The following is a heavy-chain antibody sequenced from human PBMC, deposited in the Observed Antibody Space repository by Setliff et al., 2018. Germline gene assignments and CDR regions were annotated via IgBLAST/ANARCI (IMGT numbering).Heavy chain of an antibody. Sequence: LRLSCAASGFTFSSYWMSWVRQAPGKGLEWVANIKQDGSEKYYVDSVKGRFTISRDNAKNSLYLQMNSLRAEDTAVYYCAREKMATNYYYYYMDVWGKGTTVTVSS. J-gene: IGHJ6*03. CDR2: IKQDGSEK. CDR1: GFTFSSYW. V-gene: IGHV3-7*01. CDR3: AREKMATNYYYYYMDV. D-gene: IGHD5-12*01.